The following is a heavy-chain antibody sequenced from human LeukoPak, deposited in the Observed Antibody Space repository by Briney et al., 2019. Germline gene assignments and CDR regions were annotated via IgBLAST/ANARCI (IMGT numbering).Heavy chain of an antibody. CDR3: ASEPSGDSSGYPNWFDP. D-gene: IGHD3-22*01. CDR1: GFTVSSNY. CDR2: IYSGGST. J-gene: IGHJ5*02. V-gene: IGHV3-53*01. Sequence: GGSLRLSCAASGFTVSSNYMSWVRQAPGKGLEWVSVIYSGGSTYYADSVKGRFTISRDNSKNTLYLQMNSLRAEDTAVYYCASEPSGDSSGYPNWFDPWGQGTLVTVSS.